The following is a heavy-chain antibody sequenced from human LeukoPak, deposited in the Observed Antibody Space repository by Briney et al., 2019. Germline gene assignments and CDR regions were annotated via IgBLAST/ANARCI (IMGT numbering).Heavy chain of an antibody. CDR2: IYTSGST. D-gene: IGHD3-22*01. CDR3: ARAGAKYYYDSSGYYSTAFDI. Sequence: SETLSLTCTVSGGSISSYYWSWIRQPAGEGLEWIGRIYTSGSTNYNPSLKSRVTISVDTSKNQFSLKLSSVTAADTAVYYCARAGAKYYYDSSGYYSTAFDIWGQGTMVTVSS. J-gene: IGHJ3*02. V-gene: IGHV4-4*07. CDR1: GGSISSYY.